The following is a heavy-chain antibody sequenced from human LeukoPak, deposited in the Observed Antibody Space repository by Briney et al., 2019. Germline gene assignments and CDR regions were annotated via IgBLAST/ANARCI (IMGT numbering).Heavy chain of an antibody. D-gene: IGHD3-22*01. V-gene: IGHV3-30*18. J-gene: IGHJ6*02. Sequence: SGGSLRLSCAASGFTFSNYAMSWVRQAPGXGLEWVXVISYDGSNKYYAXSVKGRFTIYRXNSKNTLYLQMNSLRAEDTAVYYCAKVGSSHYYDSSGYYYGYYYYGMDVWGQGTTVTVSS. CDR2: ISYDGSNK. CDR3: AKVGSSHYYDSSGYYYGYYYYGMDV. CDR1: GFTFSNYA.